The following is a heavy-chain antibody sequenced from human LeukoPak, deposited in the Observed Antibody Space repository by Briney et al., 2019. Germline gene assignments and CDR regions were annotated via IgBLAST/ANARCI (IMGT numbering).Heavy chain of an antibody. Sequence: PSETLSLTCTVSGGSISSGGYYWSWIRQPAGKGLEWIGRIYTSGSTNYNPSLKSRVTMSVDTSKNQFSLKLSSVTAADTAVYYCARDRVNFDYWGQGTLVTVSS. J-gene: IGHJ4*02. CDR1: GGSISSGGYY. V-gene: IGHV4-61*02. CDR3: ARDRVNFDY. D-gene: IGHD2-21*01. CDR2: IYTSGST.